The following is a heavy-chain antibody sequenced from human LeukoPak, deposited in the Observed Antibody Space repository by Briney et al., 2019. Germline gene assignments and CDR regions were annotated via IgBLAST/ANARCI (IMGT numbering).Heavy chain of an antibody. V-gene: IGHV3-48*04. Sequence: GGSLRLSCVASGFTFSSYWLSWVRQAPGKGLEWVSYISSSGSTIYYADSVKGRFTISRDNAKNSLYLQMNSLRAEDTAVYYCVELGITMIGGVWGKGTTVTISS. J-gene: IGHJ6*04. D-gene: IGHD3-10*02. CDR1: GFTFSSYW. CDR2: ISSSGSTI. CDR3: VELGITMIGGV.